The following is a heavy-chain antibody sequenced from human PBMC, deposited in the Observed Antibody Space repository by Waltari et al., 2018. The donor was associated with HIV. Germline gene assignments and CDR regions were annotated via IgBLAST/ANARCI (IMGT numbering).Heavy chain of an antibody. CDR2: IDEDGSKK. J-gene: IGHJ4*02. Sequence: EFQLVDSGGGLVQPGGSLRISCAASGFPISSYSMSWVRQAPGKGLEWVAIIDEDGSKKDYVDSGKGRFTISRDNARNSLYLQMNNLRRGDTAVYYCGRGGLRDYWGQGTLVTVSS. CDR1: GFPISSYS. V-gene: IGHV3-7*01. CDR3: GRGGLRDY. D-gene: IGHD3-16*01.